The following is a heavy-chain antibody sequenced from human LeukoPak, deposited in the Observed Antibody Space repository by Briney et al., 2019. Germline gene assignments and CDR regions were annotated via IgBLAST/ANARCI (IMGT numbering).Heavy chain of an antibody. V-gene: IGHV3-30*18. Sequence: GGSLRLSCAASGFTFSSYGMHWVRQAPGKGLEWVAVISYDGSNKYYADSVKGRFTISRDNSKNTLYLQMNSLRAEDTAVYYCAKDGHRGRDYVWGSYRFDYWGQGTLVTVSS. CDR3: AKDGHRGRDYVWGSYRFDY. CDR1: GFTFSSYG. CDR2: ISYDGSNK. D-gene: IGHD3-16*02. J-gene: IGHJ4*02.